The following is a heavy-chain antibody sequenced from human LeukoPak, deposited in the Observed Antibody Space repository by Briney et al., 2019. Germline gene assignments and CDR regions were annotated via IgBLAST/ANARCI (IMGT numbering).Heavy chain of an antibody. J-gene: IGHJ4*02. D-gene: IGHD2-8*01. Sequence: GSLGFSLAALGFTFSSFAWSWVGKVPGKGWEGFPSFSGSGGSKYSADSVKGWFTISRDNSKNTLYLQMNSLRAQDTALNYCAKDRSYTNEICHGDFDYWGQGTLVTVSS. V-gene: IGHV3-23*01. CDR3: AKDRSYTNEICHGDFDY. CDR2: FSGSGGSK. CDR1: GFTFSSFA.